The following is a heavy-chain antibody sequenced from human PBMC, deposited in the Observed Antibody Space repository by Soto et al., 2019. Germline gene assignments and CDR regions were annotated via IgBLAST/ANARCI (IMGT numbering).Heavy chain of an antibody. J-gene: IGHJ4*02. Sequence: QITLKESGPTLVKPTQTLTLTCTFSGFSLSTSGVGVGWIRQPPGKALEWLALIYWDDDKRYSPSLKSRLTIXXDXSXXQVVLTMTNMDPVDTATYYCAHRPERVNGGYYFDYWGQGTLVTVSS. D-gene: IGHD1-1*01. CDR1: GFSLSTSGVG. CDR3: AHRPERVNGGYYFDY. V-gene: IGHV2-5*02. CDR2: IYWDDDK.